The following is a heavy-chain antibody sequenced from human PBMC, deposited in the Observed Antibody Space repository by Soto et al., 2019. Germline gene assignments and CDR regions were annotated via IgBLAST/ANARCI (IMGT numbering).Heavy chain of an antibody. Sequence: GGSLRLSCAASGFTFSSYGMHWVRQAPGKGLEWVAVIWYDGSNKYYADSVKGRFTISRDNSKNTLYLQMNSLRAEDTAVYYCARDYMGSSSSWYFDLWGRGTLVTVSS. CDR2: IWYDGSNK. CDR1: GFTFSSYG. J-gene: IGHJ2*01. D-gene: IGHD6-6*01. V-gene: IGHV3-33*08. CDR3: ARDYMGSSSSWYFDL.